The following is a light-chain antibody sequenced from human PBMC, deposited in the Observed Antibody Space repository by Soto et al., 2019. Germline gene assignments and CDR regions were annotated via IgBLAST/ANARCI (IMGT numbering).Light chain of an antibody. J-gene: IGLJ1*01. CDR3: CAYAGSSTYV. V-gene: IGLV2-23*01. CDR1: SSDVGSYNL. Sequence: SALTQPASVSGSPGQSITISCTVTSSDVGSYNLVSWYQQHPGKAPKLMIYEGSKRPSGVSNRFSGSKSGNTASLTISGLQAEDEAEYYCCAYAGSSTYVFGTGTKVTVL. CDR2: EGS.